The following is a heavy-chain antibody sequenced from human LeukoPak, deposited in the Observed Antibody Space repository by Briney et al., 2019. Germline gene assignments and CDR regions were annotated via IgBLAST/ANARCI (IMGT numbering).Heavy chain of an antibody. CDR2: ISGSGAGT. CDR3: AKDKGVAGTADYFDY. CDR1: GSTFSSYA. Sequence: GGSLRLSCAASGSTFSSYAMSWVRQAPGKGLEWVSSISGSGAGTYYADSVKGRFTISRDNSKNTLYLQMYSLRAEDTAVYYCAKDKGVAGTADYFDYWGQGTLVTVSS. V-gene: IGHV3-23*01. J-gene: IGHJ4*02. D-gene: IGHD6-19*01.